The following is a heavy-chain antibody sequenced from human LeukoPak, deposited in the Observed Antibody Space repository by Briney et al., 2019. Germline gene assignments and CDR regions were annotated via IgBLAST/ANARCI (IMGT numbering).Heavy chain of an antibody. CDR1: GYSFTTYW. J-gene: IGHJ4*02. D-gene: IGHD4-17*01. Sequence: GESLNISCKGSGYSFTTYWIGWVRQMPGKGLEWMGIIYPGDSDTRYSPSFQGQVTISADKSISTAYLQWSSLTASDTAMYYCGRHLHGDLYFDYWGQGTLVTVSS. CDR3: GRHLHGDLYFDY. CDR2: IYPGDSDT. V-gene: IGHV5-51*01.